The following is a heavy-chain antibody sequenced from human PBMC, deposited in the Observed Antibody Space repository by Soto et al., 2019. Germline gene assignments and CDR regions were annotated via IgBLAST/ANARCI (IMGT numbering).Heavy chain of an antibody. V-gene: IGHV3-23*01. Sequence: GGSLRLSCAASGFTFSSYAMSWVRQAPGKGLEWVSAISGSGGSTYYADSVKGRFTISRDNSKNTLYLQMNSLRAEDTAVYYCAKSGPELRFLEWVDYWGQGTLVTSPQ. J-gene: IGHJ4*02. CDR1: GFTFSSYA. CDR3: AKSGPELRFLEWVDY. D-gene: IGHD3-3*01. CDR2: ISGSGGST.